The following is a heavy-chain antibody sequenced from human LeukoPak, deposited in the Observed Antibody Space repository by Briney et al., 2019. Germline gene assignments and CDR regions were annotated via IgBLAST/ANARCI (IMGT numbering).Heavy chain of an antibody. Sequence: GGSLRLSCAASGFTFSSYGMSWVRQAQGKGLEWVSALSSNGGSTYYANSVKGRFTISRDNSKNTLYLQMNSLRAEDTAVYYCARDRWGMNRREGALDIWGQGTMVTVSS. CDR2: LSSNGGST. V-gene: IGHV3-64*01. D-gene: IGHD7-27*01. CDR3: ARDRWGMNRREGALDI. J-gene: IGHJ3*02. CDR1: GFTFSSYG.